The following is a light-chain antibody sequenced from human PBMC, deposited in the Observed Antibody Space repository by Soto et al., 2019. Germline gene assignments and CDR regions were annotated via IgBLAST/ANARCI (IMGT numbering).Light chain of an antibody. V-gene: IGKV1-33*01. J-gene: IGKJ2*01. CDR3: QQYDNLPYT. CDR1: QDISNY. CDR2: DAS. Sequence: DIQMTQSPSSLSASVGERVTITCQASQDISNYLNWYQQKPGKAPKLLIYDASNLETGVPSRFSGSGSGTDFTFTISSLQPEDIATYYCQQYDNLPYTFGQGTKLENK.